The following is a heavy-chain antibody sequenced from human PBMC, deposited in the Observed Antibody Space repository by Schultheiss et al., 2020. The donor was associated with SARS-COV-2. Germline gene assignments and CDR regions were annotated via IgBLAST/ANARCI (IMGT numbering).Heavy chain of an antibody. D-gene: IGHD6-6*01. CDR1: GGSISSYY. CDR3: ARGGAARQPPPV. Sequence: SETLSLTCTVSGGSISSYYWSWIRQPPGKGLEWIGSIYHSGSTNYNPSLKSRVTISVDTSKNQFSLKLSSVTAADTAVYYCARGGAARQPPPVWGQGTLVTVSS. CDR2: IYHSGST. J-gene: IGHJ4*02. V-gene: IGHV4-59*12.